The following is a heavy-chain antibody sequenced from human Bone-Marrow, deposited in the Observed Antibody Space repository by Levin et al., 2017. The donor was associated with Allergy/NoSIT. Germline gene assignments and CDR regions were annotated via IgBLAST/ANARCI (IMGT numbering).Heavy chain of an antibody. CDR3: ARSRGRSGYSSYYYGFDV. J-gene: IGHJ6*02. D-gene: IGHD3-22*01. Sequence: GGSLRLSCRASGFAFNNHDMNWVRQAPGQGLEWVSYISGNSHYVYYADSVKGRFSISRDNAKNSMFLHMKSLRVEDTAVYYCARSRGRSGYSSYYYGFDVWGRGTTLTVSS. CDR1: GFAFNNHD. CDR2: ISGNSHYV. V-gene: IGHV3-21*06.